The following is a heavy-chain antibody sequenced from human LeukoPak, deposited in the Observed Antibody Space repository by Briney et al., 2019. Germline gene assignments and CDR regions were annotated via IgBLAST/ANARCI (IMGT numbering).Heavy chain of an antibody. Sequence: PSETLSLTCAVSGGSISSSNWWSWVRQPPGKGLEWIGEIYHSGSTNYNPSLKSRVTISVDKSKNQFSLKLSSVTAADTAVYYCARDSGQVLSNYYYYMDVWGKGTTVTVSS. J-gene: IGHJ6*03. CDR2: IYHSGST. V-gene: IGHV4-4*02. CDR1: GGSISSSNW. D-gene: IGHD3-10*01. CDR3: ARDSGQVLSNYYYYMDV.